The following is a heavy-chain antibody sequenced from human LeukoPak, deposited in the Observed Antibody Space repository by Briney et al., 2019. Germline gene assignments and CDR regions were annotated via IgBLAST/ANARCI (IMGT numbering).Heavy chain of an antibody. CDR3: ARPPLAYYYDSSGYYYFDY. Sequence: GASVTVSCKASGGTFSSYAISLVRQAPAQGHEWVGGIIPIFGTANYAQKFQDRVTITADESTSTAYMELSSLRSEDTAVFYCARPPLAYYYDSSGYYYFDYWGQGTLVTVSS. CDR1: GGTFSSYA. CDR2: IIPIFGTA. V-gene: IGHV1-69*13. D-gene: IGHD3-22*01. J-gene: IGHJ4*02.